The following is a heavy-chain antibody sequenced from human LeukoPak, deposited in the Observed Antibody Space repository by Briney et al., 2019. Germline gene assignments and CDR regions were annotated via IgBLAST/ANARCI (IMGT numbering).Heavy chain of an antibody. D-gene: IGHD3-22*01. J-gene: IGHJ4*02. Sequence: ASVKVFCKASGYTFTGYYMHWVRQAPGQGLEWMGRINPNSGGTNYAQKFQGRVTMTRDTSISTAYMELSRLRSDDTAVYYCARDDYDSSGYYRYWGQGTLVTVSS. CDR3: ARDDYDSSGYYRY. CDR1: GYTFTGYY. CDR2: INPNSGGT. V-gene: IGHV1-2*06.